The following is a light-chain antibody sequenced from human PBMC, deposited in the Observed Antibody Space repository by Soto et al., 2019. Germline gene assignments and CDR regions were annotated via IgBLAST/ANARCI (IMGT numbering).Light chain of an antibody. CDR2: GAS. V-gene: IGKV3-20*01. CDR3: QQYGSSPPEST. CDR1: QSVSSTY. Sequence: EIVVTQSPGTLSLSPGERATLSCRASQSVSSTYLAWYQQKPGQAPRLLIYGASSRAAGIPDRFSGSGSGTDFTLTISRLEPEDFAVYYCQQYGSSPPESTFGQGTKLEIK. J-gene: IGKJ2*01.